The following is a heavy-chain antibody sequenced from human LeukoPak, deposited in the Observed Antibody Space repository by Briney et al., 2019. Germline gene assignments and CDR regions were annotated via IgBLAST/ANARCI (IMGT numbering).Heavy chain of an antibody. D-gene: IGHD2-8*01. V-gene: IGHV4-59*08. CDR2: IYYSGST. J-gene: IGHJ4*02. CDR3: ARQLYAHYFDY. CDR1: GGSISSYY. Sequence: QVQLQESGPGLVKPSETLSLTCTVSGGSISSYYWSWIRQPPGKGLEWIGYIYYSGSTNYNPSLKSRVTISVDTSKNQFSLKLSSVTAADTAVYYCARQLYAHYFDYWGQGTLVTVSS.